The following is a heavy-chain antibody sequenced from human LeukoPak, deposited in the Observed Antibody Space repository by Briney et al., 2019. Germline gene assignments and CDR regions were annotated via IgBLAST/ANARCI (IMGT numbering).Heavy chain of an antibody. J-gene: IGHJ4*02. Sequence: GGSLRLSCAASGFTFSNYVMSWVRQAPGKGLEWVSAISGSGGSTYYADSVKGRFTISRDNSKNTLYLQMNSLRAEDTAVYYCAKGGWIAAAGGYFDYWGQGTLVTVSS. CDR3: AKGGWIAAAGGYFDY. CDR2: ISGSGGST. CDR1: GFTFSNYV. V-gene: IGHV3-23*01. D-gene: IGHD6-13*01.